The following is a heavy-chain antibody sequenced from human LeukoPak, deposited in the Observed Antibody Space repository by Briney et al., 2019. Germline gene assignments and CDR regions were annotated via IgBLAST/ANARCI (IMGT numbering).Heavy chain of an antibody. CDR2: INPSSGST. CDR1: GYTFTSYY. CDR3: ARPVVTLKDYYYGMDV. V-gene: IGHV1-46*01. D-gene: IGHD3-22*01. J-gene: IGHJ6*02. Sequence: EASVKVSCKASGYTFTSYYMHCVRQAPGQGLQWMGVINPSSGSTSYAQKFQGRVSMTRDTSTSTVYMELSSLRSEDTAVYYCARPVVTLKDYYYGMDVWGQGTTVTVSS.